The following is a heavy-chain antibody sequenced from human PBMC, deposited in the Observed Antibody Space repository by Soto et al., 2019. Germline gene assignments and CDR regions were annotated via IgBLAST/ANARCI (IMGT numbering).Heavy chain of an antibody. CDR3: AHRAYFDSGKQFDY. J-gene: IGHJ4*02. CDR2: IYWDDEK. D-gene: IGHD3-10*01. Sequence: QITLKESGPALVKPTQTLTLTCTFSGFSLSTSGVGVGWIRQPPGKALEWLAIIYWDDEKRYSPSLKTRLTVTKDTSNNQVVLTMTNVDPVDTATYYCAHRAYFDSGKQFDYWVQGTLVSVSS. V-gene: IGHV2-5*02. CDR1: GFSLSTSGVG.